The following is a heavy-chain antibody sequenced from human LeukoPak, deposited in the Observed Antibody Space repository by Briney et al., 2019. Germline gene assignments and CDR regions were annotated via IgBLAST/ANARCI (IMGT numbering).Heavy chain of an antibody. Sequence: GGSLRLSCAASGFTFSDYYMSWIRQAPGEGLEWVAVTSTDGSNKYYADSVKGRFTISRDNSKNTLYLQMDSLRAEDTAVYYCAKGHVGALWGYFDYWGQGTLVTVSS. CDR3: AKGHVGALWGYFDY. J-gene: IGHJ4*02. CDR2: TSTDGSNK. V-gene: IGHV3-30*18. D-gene: IGHD1-26*01. CDR1: GFTFSDYY.